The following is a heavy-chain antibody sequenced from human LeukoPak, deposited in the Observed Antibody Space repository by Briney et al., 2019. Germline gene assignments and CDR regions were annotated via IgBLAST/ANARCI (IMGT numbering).Heavy chain of an antibody. CDR3: AITSGSYFSFDI. Sequence: ASVKVSCKASGYTFTSYYMHWVRQAPGQGLEWMGIINPSGGSTSYAQKFQGRVTITADKSTSTAYMELSSLRSEDTAVYYCAITSGSYFSFDIWGQGTMVTVSS. CDR1: GYTFTSYY. D-gene: IGHD1-26*01. CDR2: INPSGGST. V-gene: IGHV1-46*01. J-gene: IGHJ3*02.